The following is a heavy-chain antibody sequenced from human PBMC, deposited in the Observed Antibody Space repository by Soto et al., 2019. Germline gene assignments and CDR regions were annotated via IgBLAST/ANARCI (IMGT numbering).Heavy chain of an antibody. J-gene: IGHJ3*02. D-gene: IGHD2-15*01. Sequence: ASVKVSCKASGYTFTSFGITWVRQAPGQGLEWMGWINPNSGGTNYAQKFQGWVTMTRDTSISTAYMELSRLRSDDTAVYYCARALRYCSGGSCYSNDYDRSGPSDAFDSCGEGTMVTVS. CDR2: INPNSGGT. CDR1: GYTFTSFG. V-gene: IGHV1-2*04. CDR3: ARALRYCSGGSCYSNDYDRSGPSDAFDS.